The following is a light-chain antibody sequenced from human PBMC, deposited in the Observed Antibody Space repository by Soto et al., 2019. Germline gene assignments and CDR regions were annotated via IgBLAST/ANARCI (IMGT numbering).Light chain of an antibody. CDR3: QQYNNWPPMYT. V-gene: IGKV3-15*01. J-gene: IGKJ2*01. CDR2: AAS. CDR1: QSVSTN. Sequence: EIVMTQSPATLSVSPGERATVSCRASQSVSTNLAWYQQKPGQAPRLLIYAASTRATGIPARFSGSGSGTKFTLTISNLQSEDFAGYYCQQYNNWPPMYTFGQGTKLEIK.